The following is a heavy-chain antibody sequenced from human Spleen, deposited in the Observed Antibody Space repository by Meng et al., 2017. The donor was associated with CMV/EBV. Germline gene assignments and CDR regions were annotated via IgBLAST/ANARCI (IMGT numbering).Heavy chain of an antibody. D-gene: IGHD3-22*01. Sequence: SETLSLTCTVSGGSISAYYWSWIRQPPGKGLEWIGYIYYSGSTNYNPSLKSRVTISVDTSKNQFSLKLSSVTAADTAVYYCARTPNYYDSGWFDPWGQGTLVTVSS. V-gene: IGHV4-59*12. CDR2: IYYSGST. CDR1: GGSISAYY. J-gene: IGHJ5*02. CDR3: ARTPNYYDSGWFDP.